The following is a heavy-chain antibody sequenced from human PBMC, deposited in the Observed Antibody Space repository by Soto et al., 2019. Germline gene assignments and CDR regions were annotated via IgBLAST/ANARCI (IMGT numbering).Heavy chain of an antibody. J-gene: IGHJ5*02. CDR3: ARAHYGSGRLRWFDP. CDR2: IIPIFGTA. V-gene: IGHV1-69*01. D-gene: IGHD3-10*01. CDR1: GGTFSSYA. Sequence: QVQLVQSGAEVKKPGSSVKVSCKASGGTFSSYAISWGRQAPGQGLEGMGGIIPIFGTANYAQKFQGRVTITAAETTSTAYMELSSLRSEDTTVYYCARAHYGSGRLRWFDPWGQGTLVTVSS.